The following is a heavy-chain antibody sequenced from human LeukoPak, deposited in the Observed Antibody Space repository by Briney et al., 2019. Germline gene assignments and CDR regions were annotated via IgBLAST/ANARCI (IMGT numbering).Heavy chain of an antibody. V-gene: IGHV1-69*04. CDR2: IIPILGIA. D-gene: IGHD3-22*01. CDR3: ARDPEITMIVGDAFDI. CDR1: GGTFSSYA. J-gene: IGHJ3*02. Sequence: GASVKVSCKASGGTFSSYAISWVRQAPGQGLEWMGRIIPILGIANYAQKFQGRVTITADKSTSTAYMELSSLRSGDTAVYYCARDPEITMIVGDAFDIWGQGTMVTVSS.